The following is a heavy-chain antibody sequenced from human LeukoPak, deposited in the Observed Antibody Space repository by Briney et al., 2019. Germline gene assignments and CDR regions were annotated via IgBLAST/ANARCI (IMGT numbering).Heavy chain of an antibody. CDR2: IYSGGAT. V-gene: IGHV3-53*01. CDR1: EFSVSRNY. Sequence: PGGSLRLSCAVSEFSVSRNYMNWVRQAPGKGLEWVSVIYSGGATYYADSVRGRFTISRDNSKNMVSLQMTSLGAEDTAVYYCARGRFSGPDDYWGQGTLVTVSS. D-gene: IGHD6-19*01. J-gene: IGHJ4*02. CDR3: ARGRFSGPDDY.